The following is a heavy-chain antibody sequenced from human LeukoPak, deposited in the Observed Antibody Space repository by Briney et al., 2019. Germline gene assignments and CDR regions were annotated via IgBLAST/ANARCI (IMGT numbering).Heavy chain of an antibody. Sequence: ASAKVSCKASGYTFTTYDINWVRQATGQGLEWMGWMNPNSGNTGYAQKFQGRVTMTRNTSISTAYMELSSLRSEDTAVYYCARGPNKSDGGNSGSAWFDPWGQGTLVTVSS. D-gene: IGHD4-23*01. CDR2: MNPNSGNT. CDR3: ARGPNKSDGGNSGSAWFDP. J-gene: IGHJ5*02. V-gene: IGHV1-8*01. CDR1: GYTFTTYD.